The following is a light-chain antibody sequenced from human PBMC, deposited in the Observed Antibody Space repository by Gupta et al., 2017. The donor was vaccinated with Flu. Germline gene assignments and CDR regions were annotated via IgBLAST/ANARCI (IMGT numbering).Light chain of an antibody. CDR2: ANT. CDR3: QSDDESRKGAI. Sequence: CTGSGCSIGADYSVHWYQLVPVTALRLLIFANTKRPSGVPDRFSASKSGTSAALAITGLRAEDGADYYCQSDDESRKGAIFGGGTNLTVL. J-gene: IGLJ2*01. V-gene: IGLV1-40*01. CDR1: GCSIGADYS.